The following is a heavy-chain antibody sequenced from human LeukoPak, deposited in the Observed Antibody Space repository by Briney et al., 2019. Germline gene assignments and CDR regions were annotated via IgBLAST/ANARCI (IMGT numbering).Heavy chain of an antibody. J-gene: IGHJ4*02. Sequence: GGSLRLSCAASGFTFSSHWMHWVRQAPGKGLEWVAVISYDGSNKYYADSVKGRFTISRDDSKNTLYLQMHSLRAEDTAVYYCAKSGGSSGWLYWGQGTLVTVSS. CDR1: GFTFSSHW. CDR3: AKSGGSSGWLY. CDR2: ISYDGSNK. V-gene: IGHV3-30*18. D-gene: IGHD6-19*01.